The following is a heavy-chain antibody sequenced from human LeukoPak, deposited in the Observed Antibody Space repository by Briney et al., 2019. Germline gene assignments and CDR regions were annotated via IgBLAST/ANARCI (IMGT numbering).Heavy chain of an antibody. CDR1: GFTFSSYG. CDR2: IRYDGSNK. D-gene: IGHD1-26*01. CDR3: ARARWELYYFDY. J-gene: IGHJ4*02. V-gene: IGHV3-30*02. Sequence: GGSLRLSCAASGFTFSSYGMHWVRQAPGKGLEWVAFIRYDGSNKYYADSVKGRFTISRDNSKNTLYLQMNSLRAEDTAVYYCARARWELYYFDYWGQGTLVTVSS.